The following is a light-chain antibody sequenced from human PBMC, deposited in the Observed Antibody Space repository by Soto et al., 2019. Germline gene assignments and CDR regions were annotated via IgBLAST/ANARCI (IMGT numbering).Light chain of an antibody. CDR3: QQYNGWPPRWT. V-gene: IGKV3-15*01. CDR2: RAS. J-gene: IGKJ1*01. CDR1: QSVSTD. Sequence: EIVMTQSPATLSVSPGERATLSCRASQSVSTDLAWYQQKPGQAPRLLIYRASTRATGIPARFSGGGSGIEFTLTISSLQSEDFAVYICQQYNGWPPRWTFGQGTKVEIK.